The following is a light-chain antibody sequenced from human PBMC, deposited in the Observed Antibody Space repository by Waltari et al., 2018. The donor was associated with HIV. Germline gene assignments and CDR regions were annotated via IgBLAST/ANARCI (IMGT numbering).Light chain of an antibody. CDR1: SSNTGRSY. CDR2: RSH. Sequence: QSVLTQPPSTSGTPGQGVTISCSGSSSNTGRSYVYWYRHLPGTTPKLLIYRSHQRPSGVPDRFSASKSGTSASLAISGLQSEDEAVYYCAAWDHGLTGPNWVFGGGTRLTVL. J-gene: IGLJ3*02. V-gene: IGLV1-47*01. CDR3: AAWDHGLTGPNWV.